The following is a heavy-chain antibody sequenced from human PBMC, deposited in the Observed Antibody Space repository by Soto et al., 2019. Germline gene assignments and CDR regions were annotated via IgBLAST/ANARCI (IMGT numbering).Heavy chain of an antibody. CDR1: GFMLREDW. CDR2: ISGGASDK. J-gene: IGHJ4*02. D-gene: IGHD2-15*01. Sequence: EVQLVESGGRLVQPGGSLRLSCAASGFMLREDWTSWFRQDPGKGLEWVATISGGASDKFYVDSVRGRLTISRDDSKNTLSLQMNSLRDEDTAVYYCLREDCHRFDSWGQGTLVTVSS. V-gene: IGHV3-7*01. CDR3: LREDCHRFDS.